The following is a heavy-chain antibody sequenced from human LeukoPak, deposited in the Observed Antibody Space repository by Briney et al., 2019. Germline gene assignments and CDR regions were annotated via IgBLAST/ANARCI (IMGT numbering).Heavy chain of an antibody. CDR3: AKDLARWELLVDY. Sequence: GRSLRLSCAASGFTFSSYGMHWVRQAPGKGLEWVAVISYDGSNKYYADSVKGQFTISRDNSKNTLYLQMNSLRAEDTAVYYCAKDLARWELLVDYWGQGTLVTVSS. J-gene: IGHJ4*02. D-gene: IGHD1-26*01. CDR1: GFTFSSYG. V-gene: IGHV3-30*18. CDR2: ISYDGSNK.